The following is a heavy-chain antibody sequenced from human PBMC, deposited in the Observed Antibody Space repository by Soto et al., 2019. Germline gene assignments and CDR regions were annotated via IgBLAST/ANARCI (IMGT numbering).Heavy chain of an antibody. J-gene: IGHJ6*02. V-gene: IGHV4-34*01. Sequence: SETLSLTCAVYGGSFSGYYWSWIRQPPGKGLEWIGEINHSGSTNYNPSLKSRVTISVDTSKNQFSLKLSSVTAADTAVYYCARAGKRNYYYYYGMDVWGQGTTVTVSS. CDR2: INHSGST. CDR3: ARAGKRNYYYYYGMDV. CDR1: GGSFSGYY.